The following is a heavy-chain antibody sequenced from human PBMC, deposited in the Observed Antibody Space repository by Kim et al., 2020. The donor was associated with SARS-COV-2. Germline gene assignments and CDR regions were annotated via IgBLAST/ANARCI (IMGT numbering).Heavy chain of an antibody. D-gene: IGHD2-15*01. V-gene: IGHV3-64D*06. CDR3: VKASFCSGGNCYRRGAFEM. CDR2: ISSNGGST. CDR1: GFTFSSHA. Sequence: GGSLRLSCSASGFTFSSHAIHWVRQAPGKGLEYVLSISSNGGSTYYADSVKGRFTVSRDNSKNTLYLQMSSLRTEDTAVYYCVKASFCSGGNCYRRGAFEMWGQGTMLSVSS. J-gene: IGHJ3*02.